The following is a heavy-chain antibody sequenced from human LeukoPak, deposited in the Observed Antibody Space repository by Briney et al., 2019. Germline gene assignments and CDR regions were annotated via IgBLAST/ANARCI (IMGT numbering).Heavy chain of an antibody. V-gene: IGHV4-39*01. Sequence: SETLSLTCIVSGGSISSSSHYWGWIRQPPGKGLEWIGTIYYSGITYNNPSLKSRVTISVDTSKNQFSLRLSSVTAADTAVYYCARGDVAAAGTGPFDYWGQGTLVTVSS. CDR3: ARGDVAAAGTGPFDY. J-gene: IGHJ4*02. D-gene: IGHD6-13*01. CDR1: GGSISSSSHY. CDR2: IYYSGIT.